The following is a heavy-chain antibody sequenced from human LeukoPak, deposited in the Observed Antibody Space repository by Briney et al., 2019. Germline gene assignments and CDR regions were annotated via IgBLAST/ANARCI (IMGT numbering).Heavy chain of an antibody. CDR3: ARQPAATAAFDI. CDR2: FHNKGEP. D-gene: IGHD5-18*01. V-gene: IGHV4-59*08. Sequence: SETLSLTCTVSVGSISSYYWSWIRQPPGKGLEWIAYFHNKGEPKHNPSLKSRHTISVDPPNNQTSLRLSPVTAADTAMYYCARQPAATAAFDIWGLGTRVTVSS. J-gene: IGHJ3*02. CDR1: VGSISSYY.